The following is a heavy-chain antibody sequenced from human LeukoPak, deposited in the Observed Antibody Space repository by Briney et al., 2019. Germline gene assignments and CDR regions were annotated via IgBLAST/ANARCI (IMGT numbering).Heavy chain of an antibody. J-gene: IGHJ3*01. CDR1: GFTFSDYY. CDR2: ITSSSGGT. V-gene: IGHV3-23*01. CDR3: ARDNWNDITGAFDV. D-gene: IGHD1-1*01. Sequence: PGGSLRLSCAASGFTFSDYYMSWIRQAPGKGLEWVSGITSSSGGTLYADSVKGRVTVSRDNSKNKLYLQMNSLRAEDTAVYYCARDNWNDITGAFDVWGQGTVVSVSS.